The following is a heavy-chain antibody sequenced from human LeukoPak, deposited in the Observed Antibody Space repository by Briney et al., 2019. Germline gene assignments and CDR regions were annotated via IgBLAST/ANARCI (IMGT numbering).Heavy chain of an antibody. J-gene: IGHJ4*02. CDR2: ISPNSGGT. CDR1: GYTFTGYY. D-gene: IGHD2-2*01. V-gene: IGHV1-2*02. CDR3: ARGLNRYCRSTSCGGDY. Sequence: ASVKVSCKASGYTFTGYYMHWVRQAPGQGLEWMGWISPNSGGTNYAQKFQGRVTISVDTSKNQVSLKLSSVTAAGTAVYYCARGLNRYCRSTSCGGDYWGQGTLVTVSS.